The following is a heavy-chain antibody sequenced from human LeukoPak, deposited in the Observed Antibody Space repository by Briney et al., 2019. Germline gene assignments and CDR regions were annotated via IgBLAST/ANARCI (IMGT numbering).Heavy chain of an antibody. CDR1: GVSFSGYY. Sequence: PSETLSLTCAVYGVSFSGYYWSWIRQPPGKGLEWIGEINHSGSTNYNPSLKSRVTISVDTSKNQFSLKLSSVTAADTAVYYCARLDCSNIYADYWGQGTLVTVSS. J-gene: IGHJ4*02. D-gene: IGHD4-11*01. CDR3: ARLDCSNIYADY. V-gene: IGHV4-34*01. CDR2: INHSGST.